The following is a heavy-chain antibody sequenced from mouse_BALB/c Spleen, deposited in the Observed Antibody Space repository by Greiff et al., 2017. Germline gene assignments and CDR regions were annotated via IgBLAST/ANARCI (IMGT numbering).Heavy chain of an antibody. CDR1: GFTFSSFG. Sequence: EVKVVESGGGLVQPGGSRKLSCAASGFTFSSFGMHWVRQAPEKGLEWVAYISSGSSTIYYADTVKGRFTISRDNPKNTLFLQMTSLRSEDTAMYYCARSGYGNPLDYWGQGTTLTVSS. D-gene: IGHD2-10*02. V-gene: IGHV5-17*02. J-gene: IGHJ2*01. CDR3: ARSGYGNPLDY. CDR2: ISSGSSTI.